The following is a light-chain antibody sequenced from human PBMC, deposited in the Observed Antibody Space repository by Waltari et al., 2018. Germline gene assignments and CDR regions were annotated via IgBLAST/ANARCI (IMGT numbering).Light chain of an antibody. CDR3: QQRYYWPPWT. J-gene: IGKJ1*01. CDR1: QTVITY. CDR2: DAS. Sequence: EIVLTQSPATLSLSPGERATLSCRASQTVITYLAWYQQKPGQAPRLLISDASNRVPGIPARFSGSGSGIDFTLTISSLEPEDFAVYYCQQRYYWPPWTFGQGTKVELK. V-gene: IGKV3-11*01.